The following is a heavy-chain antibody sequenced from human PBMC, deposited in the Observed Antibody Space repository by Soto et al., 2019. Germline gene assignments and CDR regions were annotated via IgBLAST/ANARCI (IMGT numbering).Heavy chain of an antibody. J-gene: IGHJ4*02. CDR3: ARGGLVIAAAEQAFDY. Sequence: PGGSLRLSCAASGITFSSYAMHWVRQAPGKGLEWVAVISYDGSNKYNAASMKGRFTISKDNSKNTLYLQMNSLSAEDTAVYYWARGGLVIAAAEQAFDYWGQGTLVTVSS. D-gene: IGHD6-13*01. V-gene: IGHV3-30-3*01. CDR1: GITFSSYA. CDR2: ISYDGSNK.